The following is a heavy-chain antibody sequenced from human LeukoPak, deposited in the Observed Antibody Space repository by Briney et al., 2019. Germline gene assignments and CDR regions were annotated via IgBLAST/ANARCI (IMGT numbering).Heavy chain of an antibody. V-gene: IGHV3-23*01. CDR3: AKARSRGITFGGVTVIPYFDY. CDR1: GFTFSSNA. J-gene: IGHJ4*02. D-gene: IGHD3-16*02. CDR2: ISGSGGST. Sequence: GGSLRLSCAASGFTFSSNAMSWVRQAPGKGLEWVSAISGSGGSTYYADSVKGRFTISRDNSKNTLYLQMNSLRAEDTAVYYCAKARSRGITFGGVTVIPYFDYWGQGTLVTVSS.